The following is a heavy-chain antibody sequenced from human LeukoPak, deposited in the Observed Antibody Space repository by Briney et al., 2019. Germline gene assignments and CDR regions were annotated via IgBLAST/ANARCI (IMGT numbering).Heavy chain of an antibody. CDR1: GFTFSSYG. CDR3: AASPRQQLDNFDY. Sequence: GGSLRLSCAASGFTFSSYGMHWVRQAPGKGLEWVAVIWYDGSNKYYADSVKGRFTISRDNSKNTLYLRMNSLRAEDTAVYYCAASPRQQLDNFDYWGQGTLVTVSS. J-gene: IGHJ4*02. CDR2: IWYDGSNK. D-gene: IGHD6-13*01. V-gene: IGHV3-33*01.